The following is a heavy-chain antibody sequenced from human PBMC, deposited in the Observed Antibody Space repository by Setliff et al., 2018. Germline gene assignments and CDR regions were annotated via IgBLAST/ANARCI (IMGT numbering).Heavy chain of an antibody. J-gene: IGHJ4*02. CDR1: GFTFTDYG. Sequence: ASVKVSCKSSGFTFTDYGITWVRQVPGQGLEWMGWINNYNFNTQYAQKFQGRVTVTTDTSTTTAYMELRSLRADDTAVYYCARINFYVSSGYYYAPELWGQGTTVPSPQ. V-gene: IGHV1-18*01. D-gene: IGHD3-22*01. CDR2: INNYNFNT. CDR3: ARINFYVSSGYYYAPEL.